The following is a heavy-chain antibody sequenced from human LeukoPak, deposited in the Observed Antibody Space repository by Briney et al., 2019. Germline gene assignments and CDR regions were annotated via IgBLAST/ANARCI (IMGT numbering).Heavy chain of an antibody. CDR3: ALNGREVPSGAFDI. V-gene: IGHV3-23*01. CDR2: ISGSGGST. D-gene: IGHD3-16*02. CDR1: GFTFSNYA. J-gene: IGHJ3*02. Sequence: GGSLRLSCAASGFTFSNYAMSWVRQAPGKGLEWVSAISGSGGSTYYADSVKGRFSISRDNSKNTLYLQMNSLRAEDTAVYYCALNGREVPSGAFDIWGQGTMVTVSS.